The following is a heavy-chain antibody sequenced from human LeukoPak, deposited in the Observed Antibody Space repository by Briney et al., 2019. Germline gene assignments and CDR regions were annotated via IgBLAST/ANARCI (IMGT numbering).Heavy chain of an antibody. CDR3: AKGEAAFWSGYYTNWFDP. J-gene: IGHJ5*02. D-gene: IGHD3-3*01. CDR1: GGAISSYY. CDR2: IYTSGST. V-gene: IGHV4-4*07. Sequence: SETLSLTCTVSGGAISSYYWSWIRQPAGKGLEWIGRIYTSGSTNYNASLKSRVTMSVDTSRTQFSLKLASVTAADTAVYYCAKGEAAFWSGYYTNWFDPWGQGTLVTVSS.